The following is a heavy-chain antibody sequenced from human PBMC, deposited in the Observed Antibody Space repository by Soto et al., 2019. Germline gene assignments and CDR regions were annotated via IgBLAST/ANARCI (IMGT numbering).Heavy chain of an antibody. CDR1: GGTFSSYA. J-gene: IGHJ6*02. Sequence: ASVKVSCKASGGTFSSYAISWVRQAPGQGLEWMGGILPIFGTANYAQKFQGRVTITADESTSTAYMELSSLRSEDTAVYYCARDLSYYGSGPPGDYYGMDVWGQGTTVTVSS. CDR3: ARDLSYYGSGPPGDYYGMDV. V-gene: IGHV1-69*13. D-gene: IGHD3-10*01. CDR2: ILPIFGTA.